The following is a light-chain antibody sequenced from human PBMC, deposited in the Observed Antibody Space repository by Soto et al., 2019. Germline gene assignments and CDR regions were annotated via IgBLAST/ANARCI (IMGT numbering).Light chain of an antibody. CDR1: SSDIGSYNY. Sequence: QSVLTQPASVSGSPGQSITISCTGTSSDIGSYNYVSWYQHHPGKAPKLMIYEVNNRPSGVSNRFSGSKSGNTASLTISGFQAEDEADYYCISYATSRTLEVFGGGTKLTVL. V-gene: IGLV2-14*01. CDR3: ISYATSRTLEV. CDR2: EVN. J-gene: IGLJ3*02.